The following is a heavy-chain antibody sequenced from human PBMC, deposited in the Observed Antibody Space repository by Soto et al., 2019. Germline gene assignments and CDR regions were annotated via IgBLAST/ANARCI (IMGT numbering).Heavy chain of an antibody. CDR2: MNPNSGNT. CDR3: TSPDELLWFGESQGY. CDR1: GYTFTSYD. D-gene: IGHD3-10*01. Sequence: ASVKVSCKASGYTFTSYDINWVRQATGQGLEWMGWMNPNSGNTGYAQKFQGRVTMTRNTSISTAYMELSSLRSEDTAVYYCTSPDELLWFGESQGYWGQGTLVTVSS. V-gene: IGHV1-8*01. J-gene: IGHJ4*02.